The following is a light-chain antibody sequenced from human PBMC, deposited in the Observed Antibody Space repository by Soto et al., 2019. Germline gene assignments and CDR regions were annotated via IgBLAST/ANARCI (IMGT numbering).Light chain of an antibody. J-gene: IGLJ2*01. CDR2: DVS. Sequence: QSALTQPASVSRSPGLSITISCTGTSSDVGGYNDVSWYQQHPGKAPKLMIYDVSNRPSVVSNRFSGAKSGNTASLTISGLQADDEADYYGSEYTSSSTVVFGGGTKLTVL. CDR3: SEYTSSSTVV. CDR1: SSDVGGYND. V-gene: IGLV2-14*01.